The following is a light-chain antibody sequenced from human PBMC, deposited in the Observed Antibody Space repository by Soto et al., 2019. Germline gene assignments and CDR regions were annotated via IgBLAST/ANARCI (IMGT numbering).Light chain of an antibody. V-gene: IGKV1-5*01. Sequence: DIQMTQSPSSLSASVEDRVTITCRASQSISSYLNWYQQKPGKAPKLLMYDASSLESGVPSRFSGSGSGTEFTLTISSLQPDDFATYYCQQYDSFSVTFGQGT. CDR3: QQYDSFSVT. J-gene: IGKJ5*01. CDR1: QSISSY. CDR2: DAS.